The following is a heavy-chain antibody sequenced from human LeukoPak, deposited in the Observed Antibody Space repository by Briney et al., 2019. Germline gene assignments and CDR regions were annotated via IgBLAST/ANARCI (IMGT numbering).Heavy chain of an antibody. CDR1: GFTFSSYD. CDR3: ARAFGSSGWYDY. J-gene: IGHJ4*02. CDR2: IGTAGDT. D-gene: IGHD6-19*01. V-gene: IGHV3-13*01. Sequence: SGGSLRLSCAASGFTFSSYDMHWVRQATGKGLEWVSAIGTAGDTYYPGSVKGRFTISRENAKNSLYLRMNSLRAGDTAVYYCARAFGSSGWYDYWGQGTLVTVSS.